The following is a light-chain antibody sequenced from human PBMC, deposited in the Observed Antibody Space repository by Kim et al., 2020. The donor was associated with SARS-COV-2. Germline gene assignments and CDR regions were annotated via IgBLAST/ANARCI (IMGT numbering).Light chain of an antibody. CDR1: KLGDKY. CDR3: QAWDSSTVV. CDR2: QDS. V-gene: IGLV3-1*01. Sequence: SVHTGQTASINCSGDKLGDKYACWYQQKPGQSPVLVIYQDSKRPSGIPERFSGSNSGNTATLTISGTQAMDEADYYCQAWDSSTVVFGGGTQLTVL. J-gene: IGLJ2*01.